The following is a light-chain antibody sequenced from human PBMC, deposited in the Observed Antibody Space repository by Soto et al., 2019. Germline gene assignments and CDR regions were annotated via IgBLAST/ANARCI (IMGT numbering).Light chain of an antibody. CDR1: QSLNND. CDR2: DAS. Sequence: DIEMTQSPSTLSASVGDKVTIXXRASQSLNNDLAWYQQKPGKAPNXLMYDASTLERGVPSRFSGTGSGTEFTLTISSLQPDDFATYYCQQYHRSSITFGQGTRLEIK. J-gene: IGKJ5*01. V-gene: IGKV1-5*01. CDR3: QQYHRSSIT.